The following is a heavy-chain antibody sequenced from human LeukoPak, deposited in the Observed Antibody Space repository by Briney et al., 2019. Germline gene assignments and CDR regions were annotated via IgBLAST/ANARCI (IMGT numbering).Heavy chain of an antibody. CDR2: LYYSGST. CDR3: ARNSYYDNSGEGAFDI. J-gene: IGHJ3*02. D-gene: IGHD3-22*01. CDR1: GGSISSYY. Sequence: SETLSLTCTVSGGSISSYYWSWIRQPPGKGLEWIGYLYYSGSTNYIPSLKSRVSISVDTSKNQFSLNLNSVTAADTAVYYCARNSYYDNSGEGAFDIWGQGTMVTVSS. V-gene: IGHV4-59*12.